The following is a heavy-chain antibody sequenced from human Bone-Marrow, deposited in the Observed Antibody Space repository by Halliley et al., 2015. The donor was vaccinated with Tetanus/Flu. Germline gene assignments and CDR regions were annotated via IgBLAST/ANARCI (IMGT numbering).Heavy chain of an antibody. CDR3: ARRAFCGDDCFPFDY. J-gene: IGHJ4*02. CDR2: ISYSGTT. Sequence: TLSLTCTVSGGSFNIYYWSWIRQPPGKGLEWIGYISYSGTTNYNPSLESRVTISVDSSKNQVSLKLTSVTAAGTAIYYCARRAFCGDDCFPFDYWGQGTLVTVSS. D-gene: IGHD2-21*02. V-gene: IGHV4-59*08. CDR1: GGSFNIYY.